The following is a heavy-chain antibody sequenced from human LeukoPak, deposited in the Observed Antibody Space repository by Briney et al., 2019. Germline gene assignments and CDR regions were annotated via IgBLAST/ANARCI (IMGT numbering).Heavy chain of an antibody. J-gene: IGHJ4*02. CDR2: FYYTGST. Sequence: SGTLSLTCTVSGGSISSSSYYWGWIRQPPGKGLEWIGSFYYTGSTYYNPSLKSRVTISVDTSNIQFSLKLSSVTAADTAVYYCASGYSGSWAIDFWGQGALVTVSS. CDR3: ASGYSGSWAIDF. D-gene: IGHD6-13*01. V-gene: IGHV4-39*01. CDR1: GGSISSSSYY.